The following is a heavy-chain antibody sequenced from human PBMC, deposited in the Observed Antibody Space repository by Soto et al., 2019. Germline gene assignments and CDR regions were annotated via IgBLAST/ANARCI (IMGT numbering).Heavy chain of an antibody. CDR2: ISAHNGNT. CDR3: ARGRYGDY. Sequence: QVHLVQSGAEVKKPGASVKVSCKASGYTFTSYGITWVRQATGQGLEWMGWISAHNGNTDYAQKLQGRVIVTRDTSTSTAYMELRRLISDDTAVYYCARGRYGDYWGQGALVTVSS. J-gene: IGHJ4*02. V-gene: IGHV1-18*01. CDR1: GYTFTSYG. D-gene: IGHD1-1*01.